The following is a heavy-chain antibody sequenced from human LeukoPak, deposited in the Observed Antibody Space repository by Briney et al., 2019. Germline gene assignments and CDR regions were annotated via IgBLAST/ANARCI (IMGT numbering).Heavy chain of an antibody. CDR1: GYTFTSYD. CDR2: MNPNSGNT. Sequence: ASVKVSCKASGYTFTSYDINWVRQATGQGLEWMGWMNPNSGNTGYAQKFQGRVTMTRNTSISTAYMELSSLRSEDTAVYCCARGGGHGNAYLVPNYYYMDVWGQGTTVTVSS. CDR3: ARGGGHGNAYLVPNYYYMDV. D-gene: IGHD3-16*01. J-gene: IGHJ6*03. V-gene: IGHV1-8*01.